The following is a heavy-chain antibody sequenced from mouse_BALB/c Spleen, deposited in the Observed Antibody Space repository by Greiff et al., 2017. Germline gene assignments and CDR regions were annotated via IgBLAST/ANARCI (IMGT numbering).Heavy chain of an antibody. Sequence: EVQVVESGGGLVKPGGSLKLSCAASGFTFSSYTMSWVRQTPEKRLEWVATISSGGSYTYYPDSVKGRFTITRDNAKNTLYLQMSSLKSEDTAMFYCTRDQGLAWFSYWGRGNLVSVS. CDR1: GFTFSSYT. CDR2: ISSGGSYT. J-gene: IGHJ3*01. V-gene: IGHV5-6-4*01. D-gene: IGHD3-2*02. CDR3: TRDQGLAWFSY.